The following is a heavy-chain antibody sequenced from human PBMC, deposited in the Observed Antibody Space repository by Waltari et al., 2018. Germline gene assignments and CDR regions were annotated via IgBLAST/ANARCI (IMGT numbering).Heavy chain of an antibody. CDR3: AREGGPYGSGSYFEY. D-gene: IGHD3-10*01. CDR1: GVPFRGDA. Sequence: QVQLVQSGAEVKKPGSSVKVACKASGVPFRGDAISWVGTAPGQGLEWMGGIIPIFGTENYAQKFQGRVTITADESTSTAYMELSSLRSEDTAVYYCAREGGPYGSGSYFEYWGQGTLVTVSS. V-gene: IGHV1-69*01. CDR2: IIPIFGTE. J-gene: IGHJ4*02.